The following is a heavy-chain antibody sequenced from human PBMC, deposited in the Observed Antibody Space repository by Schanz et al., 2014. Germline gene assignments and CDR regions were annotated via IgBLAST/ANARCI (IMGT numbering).Heavy chain of an antibody. D-gene: IGHD6-13*01. CDR3: ARDGEAAADCDY. J-gene: IGHJ4*02. V-gene: IGHV1-46*03. Sequence: QVQLVQSGAEVKQPGASVKLSCRASGYPFTNYYIHWVRQAPGQGLEWMGIVNPGGGSTSVAQRFQTRVTLTRDTSTSTVYMELSSLRSEDTAVYYCARDGEAAADCDYWGQGTLVTVSS. CDR2: VNPGGGST. CDR1: GYPFTNYY.